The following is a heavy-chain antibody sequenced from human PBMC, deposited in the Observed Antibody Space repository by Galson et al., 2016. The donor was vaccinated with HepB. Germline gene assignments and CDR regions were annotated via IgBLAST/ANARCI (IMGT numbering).Heavy chain of an antibody. J-gene: IGHJ6*02. V-gene: IGHV3-23*01. CDR2: ITANGGNT. CDR1: GFTFNNYA. Sequence: SLRLSCAASGFTFNNYAMTWVRQAPGKGLEWVSLITANGGNTYYADSVKGRFAISRDNSKNTLYLQTNSLRAEDTAVYYCAKVARSTVREGMDVWGQGTTVTVSS. D-gene: IGHD3-10*02. CDR3: AKVARSTVREGMDV.